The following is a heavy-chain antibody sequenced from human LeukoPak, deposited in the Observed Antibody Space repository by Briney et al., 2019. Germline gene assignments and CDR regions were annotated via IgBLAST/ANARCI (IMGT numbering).Heavy chain of an antibody. J-gene: IGHJ4*02. Sequence: SETLSLTCTVSGGSISSYSYYWGWIRQPPGTGLEWIGSLYYSGSTYYNPSLKSRVTISVDTSKNQFSLKLSSVTAADTAVYYCARLKKLAAAIDYWGQGTLVTVSS. D-gene: IGHD6-13*01. V-gene: IGHV4-39*07. CDR1: GGSISSYSYY. CDR2: LYYSGST. CDR3: ARLKKLAAAIDY.